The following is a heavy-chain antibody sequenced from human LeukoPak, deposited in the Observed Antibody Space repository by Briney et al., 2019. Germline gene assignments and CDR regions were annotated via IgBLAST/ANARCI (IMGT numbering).Heavy chain of an antibody. CDR1: GGSFSSKNHY. CDR3: ARNDYSNDGPLDY. V-gene: IGHV4-39*01. CDR2: IYCSGST. Sequence: AETLSLTCTVSGGSFSSKNHYWGWLPPPTGTGLEWIGSIYCSGSTYHNSSLERLVTIYVHTSNNQFSPNNRSVTAAHTALYSCARNDYSNDGPLDYWGQGTLVTVSS. J-gene: IGHJ4*02. D-gene: IGHD4-11*01.